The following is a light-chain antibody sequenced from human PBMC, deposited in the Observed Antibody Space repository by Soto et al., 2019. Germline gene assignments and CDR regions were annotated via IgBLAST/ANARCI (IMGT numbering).Light chain of an antibody. Sequence: EIVLSQSPGTLSLSPGGRATLSCRATQSVSSNYLAWYQQKPGQAPRLLIYGASIRATGIPDRFSGSGSGTDFTLTISRLEPEDFAVYYCQHYGSSPPNTFGQGTKLEN. CDR2: GAS. J-gene: IGKJ2*01. CDR1: QSVSSNY. V-gene: IGKV3-20*01. CDR3: QHYGSSPPNT.